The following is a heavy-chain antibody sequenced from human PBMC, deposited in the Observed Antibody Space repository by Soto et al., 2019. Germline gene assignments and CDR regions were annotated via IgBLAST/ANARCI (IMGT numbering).Heavy chain of an antibody. J-gene: IGHJ4*02. D-gene: IGHD6-13*01. CDR3: ARGWPFDY. V-gene: IGHV4-59*01. Sequence: QVQLQESGPGLVKPSETLSLTCTVSGGSISSYYWSWIRQPPGKGLEWIGYIYYSGSTNYNPSLKIRVTISVDTSKNQFSLKLSSVTAADTAVYSCARGWPFDYWGQGTLVTVSS. CDR2: IYYSGST. CDR1: GGSISSYY.